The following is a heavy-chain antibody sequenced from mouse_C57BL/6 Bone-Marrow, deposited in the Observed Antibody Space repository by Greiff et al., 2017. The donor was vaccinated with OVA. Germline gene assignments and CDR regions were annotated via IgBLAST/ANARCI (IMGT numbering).Heavy chain of an antibody. CDR1: GYTFTSYW. J-gene: IGHJ2*01. V-gene: IGHV1-59*01. Sequence: QVQLQQPGAELVRPGTSVKLSCKASGYTFTSYWMHWVKQRPGQGLEWIGVIDPSDSYTNYNQKFKGKATLTVDTSSSTAYLQLSSRTSEDAAVYYCARLTGYFDYWGQGTTLTVSS. D-gene: IGHD4-1*01. CDR3: ARLTGYFDY. CDR2: IDPSDSYT.